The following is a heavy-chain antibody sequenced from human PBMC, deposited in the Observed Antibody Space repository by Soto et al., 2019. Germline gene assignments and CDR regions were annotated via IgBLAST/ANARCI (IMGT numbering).Heavy chain of an antibody. Sequence: TLSLTCTVSGGSISSGGYYWSWIRQHPGKGLEWIGYIYYSGSTYYNPSLKSRVTISVDTSKNQFSLKLSSVTAADTAVYYCARDPGLIAARRGETYVMDVWGQGTTVTV. CDR2: IYYSGST. J-gene: IGHJ6*02. D-gene: IGHD6-6*01. CDR1: GGSISSGGYY. CDR3: ARDPGLIAARRGETYVMDV. V-gene: IGHV4-31*03.